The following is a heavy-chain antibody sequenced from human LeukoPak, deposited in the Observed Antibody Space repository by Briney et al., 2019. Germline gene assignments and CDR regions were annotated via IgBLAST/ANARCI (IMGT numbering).Heavy chain of an antibody. CDR1: GGSFSGYY. J-gene: IGHJ6*03. V-gene: IGHV4-34*01. CDR3: ARKRPSGYSSGRGTYYYYYYMDV. Sequence: SETLSLTCAVYGGSFSGYYWSWIRQPPGKGLEWIGEINHSGSTNYNPSLESRVTISVDTSKNQFSLKLSSVTAADTAVYYCARKRPSGYSSGRGTYYYYYYMDVWGKGTTVTVSS. D-gene: IGHD6-19*01. CDR2: INHSGST.